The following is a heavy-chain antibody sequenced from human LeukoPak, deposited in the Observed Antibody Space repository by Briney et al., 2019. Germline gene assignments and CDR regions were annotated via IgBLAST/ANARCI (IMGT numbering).Heavy chain of an antibody. V-gene: IGHV3-74*01. CDR3: AKSLDYDGGVLWALPHY. D-gene: IGHD3-22*01. CDR2: ISSDGGSV. J-gene: IGHJ4*02. CDR1: GFTFSTYW. Sequence: PGGSLRPSCAASGFTFSTYWMHWVRQAPGKGLVWVSRISSDGGSVSYADSVRGRFTISRDNSKNTLYLQMNSLRAEDTAVYYCAKSLDYDGGVLWALPHYWGQGTLVTASS.